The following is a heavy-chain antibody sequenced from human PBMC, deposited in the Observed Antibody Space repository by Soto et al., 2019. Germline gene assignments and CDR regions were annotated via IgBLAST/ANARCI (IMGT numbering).Heavy chain of an antibody. CDR3: RSSSRYSTDV. CDR2: IYGTGNT. D-gene: IGHD6-13*01. J-gene: IGHJ6*02. V-gene: IGHV4-39*01. Sequence: QLQLQESGPGLVKPSETLSLSCTVSGGSITSSFYWGWIRQPPGKGLEWIGSIYGTGNTYYNPSRXXRVTISAAPSKNQFSLNLISVTAADTAVYYCRSSSRYSTDVWGQGATVTVSS. CDR1: GGSITSSFY.